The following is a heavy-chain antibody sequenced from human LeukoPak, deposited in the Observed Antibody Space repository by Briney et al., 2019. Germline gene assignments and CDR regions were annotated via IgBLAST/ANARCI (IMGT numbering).Heavy chain of an antibody. V-gene: IGHV3-7*03. Sequence: GGSLRLFCAASGLTFGSYWMSWGRQGTGKGPEWVANIKEDGSVKRYVDSVKGRFTISRDNAKNSLYLQMNSLRAEDTAVYYCPRDCSSSTCQHGMDVWGKGTTVTVSS. D-gene: IGHD2-2*01. CDR2: IKEDGSVK. CDR3: PRDCSSSTCQHGMDV. CDR1: GLTFGSYW. J-gene: IGHJ6*04.